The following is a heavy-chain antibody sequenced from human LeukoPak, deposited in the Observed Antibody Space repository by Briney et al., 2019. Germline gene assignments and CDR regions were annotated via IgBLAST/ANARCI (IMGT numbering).Heavy chain of an antibody. CDR2: ISAYNGNT. CDR3: ARDSSIAAAGVVDY. V-gene: IGHV1-18*01. J-gene: IGHJ4*02. Sequence: ASVTVSCKASGYTFTSYGISWVRQAPGQGLEWMGWISAYNGNTNYAQKLQGRVTMTTDTSTSTAYMELRSLRSDDTAVYYCARDSSIAAAGVVDYWGQGTLVTVSS. CDR1: GYTFTSYG. D-gene: IGHD6-13*01.